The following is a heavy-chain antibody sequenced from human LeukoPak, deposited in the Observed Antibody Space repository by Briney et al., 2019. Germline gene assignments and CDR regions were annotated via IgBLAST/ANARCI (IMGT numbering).Heavy chain of an antibody. J-gene: IGHJ4*02. CDR3: AKVRTGHYFDY. D-gene: IGHD3/OR15-3a*01. V-gene: IGHV3-33*06. Sequence: GGSLRLSCAASGFTFSSYAMSWVRQAPGKGLEWVAVIWYGGSNKYYADSVKGRFTISRDNSKNTLYLQMNSLRAEDTAVYCCAKVRTGHYFDYWGQGTLVTVSS. CDR1: GFTFSSYA. CDR2: IWYGGSNK.